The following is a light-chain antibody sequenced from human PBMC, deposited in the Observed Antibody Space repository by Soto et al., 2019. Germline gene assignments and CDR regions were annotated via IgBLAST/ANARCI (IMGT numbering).Light chain of an antibody. Sequence: IVMTQSPDSMAVSLAERAAINGMSSQSVLYSSNNKNYLAWYQQKPGQPPKXXIYWASTRESGVPDRFRGSGAGPDFTLTITSLKAEDVEVGDCQQYYSSKWTFGQGTKVDIK. CDR1: QSVLYSSNNKNY. J-gene: IGKJ1*01. CDR3: QQYYSSKWT. CDR2: WAS. V-gene: IGKV4-1*01.